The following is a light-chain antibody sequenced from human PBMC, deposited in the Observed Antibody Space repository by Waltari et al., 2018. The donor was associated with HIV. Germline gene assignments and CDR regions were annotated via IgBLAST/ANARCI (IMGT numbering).Light chain of an antibody. CDR2: TTS. CDR3: QQSFDASWT. CDR1: QSITRH. Sequence: DIQMTQSPSSLSASVGDRVTITCRASQSITRHLNWYQHKPGKAPNLLIPTTSSLQSGVPSSFSGSGSGTVFTLTISSLQPEDFATYYCQQSFDASWTFGQGTKVEFK. V-gene: IGKV1-39*01. J-gene: IGKJ1*01.